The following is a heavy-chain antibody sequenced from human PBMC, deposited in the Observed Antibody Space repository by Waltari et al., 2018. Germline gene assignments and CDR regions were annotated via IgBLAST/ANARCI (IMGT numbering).Heavy chain of an antibody. Sequence: EVQLVESGGGLVKPGGSLRLSCAASGFTFSSYSMNWVRQAPGKGLEWVSSISSSSSYIYYADSVKGRFTISRDNAKNSLYLQMNSLRAEDTAVYYCARGLVATICAFDIWGQGTMVTVSS. V-gene: IGHV3-21*01. CDR2: ISSSSSYI. CDR3: ARGLVATICAFDI. D-gene: IGHD5-12*01. J-gene: IGHJ3*02. CDR1: GFTFSSYS.